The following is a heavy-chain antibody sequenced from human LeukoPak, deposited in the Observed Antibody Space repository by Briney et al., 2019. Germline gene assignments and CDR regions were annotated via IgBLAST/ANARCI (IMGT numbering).Heavy chain of an antibody. CDR2: INPNSGGT. D-gene: IGHD5-18*01. CDR1: GYTFTGYY. Sequence: GASVKVSCKASGYTFTGYYMHWVRQAPGQGLEWMGWINPNSGGTNYAQKFQGRVTMTRDTSISTAYMELSRLRSDDTAVYYCARDTVDTGMVGLNDAFDIWGQGTMVTVSS. V-gene: IGHV1-2*02. CDR3: ARDTVDTGMVGLNDAFDI. J-gene: IGHJ3*02.